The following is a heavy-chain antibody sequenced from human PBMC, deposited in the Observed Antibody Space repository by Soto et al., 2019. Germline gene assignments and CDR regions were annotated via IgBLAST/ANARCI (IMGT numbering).Heavy chain of an antibody. J-gene: IGHJ4*02. CDR3: ARDPGIAVAAPLYYFDY. D-gene: IGHD6-19*01. V-gene: IGHV1-2*04. CDR2: INPNSGGT. Sequence: ASVKVSCTASGYTFTGCYMRWVRQAPGQGLEWMGWINPNSGGTNYAQKFQGWVTMTRDTSISTAYMELSRLRSDDTAVYYCARDPGIAVAAPLYYFDYWGQGTLVTVSS. CDR1: GYTFTGCY.